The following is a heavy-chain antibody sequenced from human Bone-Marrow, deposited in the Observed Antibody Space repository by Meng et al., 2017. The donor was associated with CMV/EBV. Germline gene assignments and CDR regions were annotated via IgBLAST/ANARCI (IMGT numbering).Heavy chain of an antibody. CDR2: INPHNGVT. CDR1: GYRFTEFY. CDR3: ARRDDPWGGYPHYYGMDV. D-gene: IGHD3-3*01. Sequence: ASVKVSCKASGYRFTEFYIHWVRQAPGQGLEWMGCINPHNGVTNYTHNFKGRFTLTRDTSINTAYMELSRLRSDDAAVYYCARRDDPWGGYPHYYGMDVWGQATTVTVSS. V-gene: IGHV1-2*02. J-gene: IGHJ6*02.